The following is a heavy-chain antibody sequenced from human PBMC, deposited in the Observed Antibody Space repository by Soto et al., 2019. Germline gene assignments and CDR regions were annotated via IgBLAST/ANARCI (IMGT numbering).Heavy chain of an antibody. CDR3: ARDVGERYDYCGMDV. Sequence: EVQLVESGGGLVQPGGSLRLSCVASGFTFRNYWMYWVRQGPGKEPVCVSRINPYGSSTNYADSVRGRFTISRDDAKNTLYLEMDSLRAEDTATYYCARDVGERYDYCGMDVWGQGTTVSVSS. CDR2: INPYGSST. J-gene: IGHJ6*02. V-gene: IGHV3-74*01. CDR1: GFTFRNYW. D-gene: IGHD4-17*01.